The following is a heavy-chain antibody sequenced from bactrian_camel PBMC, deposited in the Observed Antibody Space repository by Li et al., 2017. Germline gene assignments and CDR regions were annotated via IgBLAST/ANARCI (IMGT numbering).Heavy chain of an antibody. D-gene: IGHD5*01. CDR1: GFTFSNYA. J-gene: IGHJ4*01. CDR2: INSGGGRV. V-gene: IGHV3S42*01. Sequence: QLVESGGGLVQPGGSLRLSCKVSGFTFSNYAMSWVRQAPGKGLEWVSTINSGGGRVWAADSVKGRFTISIDNAKNTLYLQMNGLRTGDTAMYYCAIGLFADFGLGLGTQVTVS.